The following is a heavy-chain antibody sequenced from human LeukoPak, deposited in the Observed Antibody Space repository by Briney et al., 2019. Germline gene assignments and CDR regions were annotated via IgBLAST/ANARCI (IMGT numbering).Heavy chain of an antibody. CDR3: ARDRDVDDFDY. CDR2: MSYSGKI. Sequence: PSETLSLTCTISGDSITKKNYFWGWIRQPPGKGLEWIVSMSYSGKIYYNPSLKSRVTISIDTSKNQLSLKLNSVTAADTAVYHCARDRDVDDFDYWGRRTLVIVSS. CDR1: GDSITKKNYF. J-gene: IGHJ4*01. D-gene: IGHD2-15*01. V-gene: IGHV4-39*07.